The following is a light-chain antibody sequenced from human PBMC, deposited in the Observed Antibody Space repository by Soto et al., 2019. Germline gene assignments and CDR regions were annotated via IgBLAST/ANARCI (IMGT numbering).Light chain of an antibody. CDR3: SSYTSSSTSV. J-gene: IGLJ1*01. CDR1: SSDVGGYNY. CDR2: DVS. Sequence: QSALTQPRSVSGSPGQSVTISCTGTSSDVGGYNYVSWYQQHPGKAPKLMVYDVSKRPSGVPDRLSGSKSGNTASLTISGLQAEDEADYYCSSYTSSSTSVFGTGTKVTVL. V-gene: IGLV2-11*01.